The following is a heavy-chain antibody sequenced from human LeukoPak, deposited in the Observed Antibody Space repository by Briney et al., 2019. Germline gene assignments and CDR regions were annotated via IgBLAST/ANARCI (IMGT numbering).Heavy chain of an antibody. CDR3: ARPVGRGAFDI. Sequence: SETLSLTCTVSGASISSSTYYWDWIRQSRGKGVEWIGSIYYSGSTYYNPSLKSRFTISVDTSKNQFSLKLTSVTAADTAVYYCARPVGRGAFDIWGQGTMVIVSS. V-gene: IGHV4-39*01. CDR2: IYYSGST. CDR1: GASISSSTYY. J-gene: IGHJ3*02. D-gene: IGHD1-26*01.